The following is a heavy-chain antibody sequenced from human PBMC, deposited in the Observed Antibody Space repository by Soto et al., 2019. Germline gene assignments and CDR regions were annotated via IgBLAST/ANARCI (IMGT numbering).Heavy chain of an antibody. CDR2: IDPSDSYT. CDR1: GYSFTSYW. CDR3: ARQEVVATKDYYYYGMDV. D-gene: IGHD5-12*01. Sequence: GESLKISCKGSGYSFTSYWISWVRQMPGKGLEWMGRIDPSDSYTNYSPSFQGHVTISADKSISTAYLQWSSLKASDTAMYYCARQEVVATKDYYYYGMDVWGQGTTVTVSS. V-gene: IGHV5-10-1*01. J-gene: IGHJ6*02.